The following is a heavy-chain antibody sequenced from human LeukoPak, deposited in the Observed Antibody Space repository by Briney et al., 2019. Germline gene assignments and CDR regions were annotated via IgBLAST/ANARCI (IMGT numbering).Heavy chain of an antibody. CDR2: ISSSSSTI. CDR1: GFTFSTYS. Sequence: GGSLRLSCAASGFTFSTYSVNWVRQAPGKGLEWVSYISSSSSTIYYADSVKGRFTISRDNAKNSLYLQMNSLRAEDTAVYYCARGSTYYDSSGQVPFDYWGQGTLVTVSS. D-gene: IGHD3-22*01. J-gene: IGHJ4*02. CDR3: ARGSTYYDSSGQVPFDY. V-gene: IGHV3-48*01.